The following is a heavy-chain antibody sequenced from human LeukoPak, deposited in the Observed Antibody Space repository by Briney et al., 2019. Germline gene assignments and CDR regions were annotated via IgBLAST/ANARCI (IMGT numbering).Heavy chain of an antibody. D-gene: IGHD3-3*01. V-gene: IGHV3-21*04. Sequence: PGGSLRLSCAASGFTFSSYSMNWVRQAPGKGLEWVSSISSSSSYIYYADSVKGRFTISRDNAKNSLYLQMNSLRAEDTAVYYCARGYYDFWSGLIPHFDYWGQGTLVTVSS. J-gene: IGHJ4*02. CDR3: ARGYYDFWSGLIPHFDY. CDR2: ISSSSSYI. CDR1: GFTFSSYS.